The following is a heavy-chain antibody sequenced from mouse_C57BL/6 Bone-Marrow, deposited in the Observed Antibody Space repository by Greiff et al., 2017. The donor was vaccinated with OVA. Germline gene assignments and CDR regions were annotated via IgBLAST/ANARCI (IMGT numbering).Heavy chain of an antibody. CDR2: ISYDGSN. CDR1: GYSITSGYY. CDR3: ARDLGLALCAY. J-gene: IGHJ3*01. D-gene: IGHD4-1*01. V-gene: IGHV3-6*01. Sequence: EVQLQQSGPGLVKPSQSLSLTCSVTGYSITSGYYWNWIRQFPGNKLEWMGYISYDGSNNYNPSLKNRISITRDTSKNQFFLKLNSVTTEDTATYYCARDLGLALCAYWGQGTLVTVSA.